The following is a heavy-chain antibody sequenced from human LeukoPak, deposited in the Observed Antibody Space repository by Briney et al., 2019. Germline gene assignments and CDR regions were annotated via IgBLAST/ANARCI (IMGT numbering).Heavy chain of an antibody. Sequence: SETLSLTCSVSGVSISSSSYYWGWIRQPPGKGLEWIGSVYDSGSTYDNPSLKSRVTISVDTSKNQFSLMLNSVAAADTAVYFCARAPRVTDGSSPWRTLWDSWFDPWGQGTLVTVSS. CDR3: ARAPRVTDGSSPWRTLWDSWFDP. J-gene: IGHJ5*02. V-gene: IGHV4-39*07. CDR1: GVSISSSSYY. CDR2: VYDSGST. D-gene: IGHD3-22*01.